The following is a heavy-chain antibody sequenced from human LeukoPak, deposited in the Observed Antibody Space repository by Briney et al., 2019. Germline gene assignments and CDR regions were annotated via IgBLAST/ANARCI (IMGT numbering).Heavy chain of an antibody. D-gene: IGHD6-13*01. V-gene: IGHV4-39*01. CDR1: SGSISSSSYY. CDR2: IYYSGST. CDR3: ARQGEQQLANMNWFDP. Sequence: SETLSLTCTVSSGSISSSSYYWGWIRQPPGKGLEWIGSIYYSGSTYYNPSLKSRVTISVDTSKNQFSLKLSSVTAADTAVYYCARQGEQQLANMNWFDPWGQGTLVTVSS. J-gene: IGHJ5*02.